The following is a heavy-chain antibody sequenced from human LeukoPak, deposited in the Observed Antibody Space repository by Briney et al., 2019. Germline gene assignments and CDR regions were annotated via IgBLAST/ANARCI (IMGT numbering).Heavy chain of an antibody. Sequence: PGGSLRLSCAASGFTFDDYAMHWVRQAPGKGLEWVSGISWNSGSIGYADSVKGRFTISRDNAKNSLYLQMNSLRAEDTAVYYCARDQGAQPAFDIWGQGTMVTVSS. CDR3: ARDQGAQPAFDI. J-gene: IGHJ3*02. D-gene: IGHD1-26*01. V-gene: IGHV3-9*01. CDR1: GFTFDDYA. CDR2: ISWNSGSI.